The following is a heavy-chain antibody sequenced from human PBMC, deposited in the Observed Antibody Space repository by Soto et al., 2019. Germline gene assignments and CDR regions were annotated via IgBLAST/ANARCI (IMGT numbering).Heavy chain of an antibody. CDR3: ARERHDAFAI. CDR1: GYTFTSYD. Sequence: ASVKVSCKASGYTFTSYDINWVRQATGQGLEWMGWMNPNSGNTAYAQKFQGRVTMTRNTSISTAYMELSSLRSEDTAVYYCARERHDAFAIWGQGTMVTVSS. V-gene: IGHV1-8*01. J-gene: IGHJ3*02. CDR2: MNPNSGNT.